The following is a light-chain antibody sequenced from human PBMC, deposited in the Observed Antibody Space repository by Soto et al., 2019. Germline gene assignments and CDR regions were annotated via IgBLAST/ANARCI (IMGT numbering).Light chain of an antibody. Sequence: ERVMTQSPATLSVSPGGRATLSCRASQSIGDTLAWYQQKPGQAPRLLIHGASSRVTGFPDRFSGSGSGTDFTLAISRLEPEDFAVYYCQQYGNSPITFGQRTRLEIK. CDR1: QSIGDT. CDR3: QQYGNSPIT. CDR2: GAS. J-gene: IGKJ5*01. V-gene: IGKV3-15*01.